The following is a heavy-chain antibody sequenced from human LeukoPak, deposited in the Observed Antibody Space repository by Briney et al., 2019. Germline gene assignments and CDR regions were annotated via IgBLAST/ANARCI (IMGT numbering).Heavy chain of an antibody. D-gene: IGHD1-1*01. CDR1: GYSISSGYY. Sequence: SETLSLTCTVSGYSISSGYYRGWIRQPPGKGLEWIGSVYHSGSTYYNPSLKSRVTISVDTSKNQFSLKLSSVTAADTAVYYCAREGPTSFSDYWGQGTLVTVSS. J-gene: IGHJ4*02. CDR2: VYHSGST. CDR3: AREGPTSFSDY. V-gene: IGHV4-38-2*02.